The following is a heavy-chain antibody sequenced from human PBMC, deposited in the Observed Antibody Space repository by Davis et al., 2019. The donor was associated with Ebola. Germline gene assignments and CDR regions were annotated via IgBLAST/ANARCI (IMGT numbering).Heavy chain of an antibody. CDR3: AAGRITIFGVVEEGMDV. D-gene: IGHD3-3*01. CDR2: ISAYNGNT. J-gene: IGHJ6*02. CDR1: GYTFTGYY. V-gene: IGHV1-18*04. Sequence: ASVKVSCKASGYTFTGYYMHWVRQAPGQGLEWMGWISAYNGNTNYAQKLQGRVTMTTDTSTSTAYMELRSLRSDDTAVYYCAAGRITIFGVVEEGMDVWGQGTTVTVSS.